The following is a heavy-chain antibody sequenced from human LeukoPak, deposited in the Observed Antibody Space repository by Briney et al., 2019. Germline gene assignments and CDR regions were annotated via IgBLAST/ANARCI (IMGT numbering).Heavy chain of an antibody. D-gene: IGHD2/OR15-2a*01. J-gene: IGHJ4*02. CDR1: GFIFSSYD. CDR3: AKESNILDY. CDR2: ISYDGSNK. V-gene: IGHV3-30*18. Sequence: GGSLRLSCAASGFIFSSYDMHWVRQAPGKGLEWVAVISYDGSNKYYADSVKGRFTISRDNSKNTLYLQMNSLRAEDTAVYYCAKESNILDYWGQGTLVTVSS.